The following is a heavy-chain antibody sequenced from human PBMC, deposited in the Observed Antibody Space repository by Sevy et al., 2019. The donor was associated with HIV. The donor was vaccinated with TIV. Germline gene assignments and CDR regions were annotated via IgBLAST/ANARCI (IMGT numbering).Heavy chain of an antibody. D-gene: IGHD1-26*01. CDR3: ARVPDSGGRGRADY. CDR2: ISSSGVYE. Sequence: GGSLRLCCAASGFSFNTYTFYWVRQAPGEGLEWISSISSSGVYEYYADSVRGRFTISRDNAKNSLSLQMNGLRVEDTGVYYCARVPDSGGRGRADYWGQGTRVTVSS. V-gene: IGHV3-21*01. CDR1: GFSFNTYT. J-gene: IGHJ4*02.